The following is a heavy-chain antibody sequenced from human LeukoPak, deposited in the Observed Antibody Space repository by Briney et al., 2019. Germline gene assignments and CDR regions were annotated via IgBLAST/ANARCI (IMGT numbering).Heavy chain of an antibody. CDR1: GYTFTGYC. J-gene: IGHJ4*02. D-gene: IGHD5-12*01. CDR2: INPNSGGT. CDR3: ARDRGGYDFVVDY. V-gene: IGHV1-2*02. Sequence: ASVKVSCKASGYTFTGYCMHWVRQAPGQGLEWMGWINPNSGGTNYAQKFQGRVTMTRDTSISTAYMELSRLRSDDTAVYYCARDRGGYDFVVDYWGQGTLVTVSS.